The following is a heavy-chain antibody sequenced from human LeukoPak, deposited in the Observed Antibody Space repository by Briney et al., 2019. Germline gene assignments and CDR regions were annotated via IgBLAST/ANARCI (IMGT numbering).Heavy chain of an antibody. CDR1: GGSISSYY. Sequence: SETLSLTCTVSGGSISSYYWSWIRQPAGKGLEWIGRIYTSGSTNYNPSLKSRVTMSVDASNNQFSLRLSSVTAADTAFYYCARGYYDSRGYSNTFDIWGQGTLVTVSS. V-gene: IGHV4-4*07. D-gene: IGHD3-22*01. J-gene: IGHJ3*02. CDR3: ARGYYDSRGYSNTFDI. CDR2: IYTSGST.